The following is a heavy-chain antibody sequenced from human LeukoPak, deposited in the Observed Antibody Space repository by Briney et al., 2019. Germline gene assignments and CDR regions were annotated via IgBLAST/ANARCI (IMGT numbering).Heavy chain of an antibody. J-gene: IGHJ5*02. Sequence: GASLQISSQGSGYGFTSYWIGWVRPMPGKGLEWMGIIYPGDSDTRYSPSFQGQVTISADKSISTAYLQWSSLKASDTAMYYCARRLPTVFDPWGQGTLVTVSS. V-gene: IGHV5-51*01. CDR1: GYGFTSYW. D-gene: IGHD5-12*01. CDR2: IYPGDSDT. CDR3: ARRLPTVFDP.